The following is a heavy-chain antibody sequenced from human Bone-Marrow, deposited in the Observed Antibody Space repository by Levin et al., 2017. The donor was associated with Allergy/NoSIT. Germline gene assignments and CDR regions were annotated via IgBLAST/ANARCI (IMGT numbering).Heavy chain of an antibody. D-gene: IGHD2-8*01. Sequence: GGSLRLSCVASGLTLSSYGMHWVRQAPGKGLEWVAVLSHDGTSNHYADSVKGRFTISSDNSKKTLYLEMNSLRHEDTAIYYCAKDQRGGYCTDGTCYLAMDVWGQGITVTVSS. CDR2: LSHDGTSN. J-gene: IGHJ6*02. CDR3: AKDQRGGYCTDGTCYLAMDV. V-gene: IGHV3-30*18. CDR1: GLTLSSYG.